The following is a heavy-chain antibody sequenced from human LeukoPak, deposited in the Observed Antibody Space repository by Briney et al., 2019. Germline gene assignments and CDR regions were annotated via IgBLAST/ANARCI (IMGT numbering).Heavy chain of an antibody. D-gene: IGHD6-19*01. J-gene: IGHJ5*02. CDR2: SYYSGYT. CDR3: AREVAVAGNTGSFDP. CDR1: GASINTYY. V-gene: IGHV4-59*01. Sequence: SETLSLTCTVSGASINTYYWSWIRQPPGKGLQWIGFSYYSGYTNYNPSLKSRVAISVDTFKNQFSLKLSSVTPADTAVYYCAREVAVAGNTGSFDPWGQGTLVTVSS.